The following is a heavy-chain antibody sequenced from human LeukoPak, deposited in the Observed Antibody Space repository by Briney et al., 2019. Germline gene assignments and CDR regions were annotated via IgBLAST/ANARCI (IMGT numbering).Heavy chain of an antibody. J-gene: IGHJ6*02. Sequence: SQTLSLTCTVSGGSISSGGYYWSWIRQHPGKGLEWIGYIYYSGTTYYNPSLKSRVTISVDTSENQFSLRLNSVTAADTAVYYCASSYCSSTSCFGLYYYGMDVWGQGTTVTVSS. D-gene: IGHD2-2*01. CDR1: GGSISSGGYY. V-gene: IGHV4-31*03. CDR2: IYYSGTT. CDR3: ASSYCSSTSCFGLYYYGMDV.